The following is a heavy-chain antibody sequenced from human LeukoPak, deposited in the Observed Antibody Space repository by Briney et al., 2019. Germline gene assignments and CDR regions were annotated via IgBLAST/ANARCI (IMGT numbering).Heavy chain of an antibody. CDR2: VSFEGSNK. V-gene: IGHV3-30*18. CDR3: AKDMGYYYGSGSYPPENDY. D-gene: IGHD3-10*01. Sequence: GRSLRLSCAASGFTFSRYGMPWVRQAPGKGLEWVAVVSFEGSNKYYADSVKGRFTISRDNSKNTLSLQMNSLRAEDTAVYYCAKDMGYYYGSGSYPPENDYWGQGTLVTVSS. J-gene: IGHJ4*02. CDR1: GFTFSRYG.